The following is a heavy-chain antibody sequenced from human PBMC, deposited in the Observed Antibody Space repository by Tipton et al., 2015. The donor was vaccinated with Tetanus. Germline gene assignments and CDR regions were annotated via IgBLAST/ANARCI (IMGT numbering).Heavy chain of an antibody. CDR3: ARVATPSPGGYYYYYMDV. CDR2: IYYSGST. V-gene: IGHV4-31*03. D-gene: IGHD5-12*01. Sequence: TLSLTCTVSGGSISSGGYYWSWIRQHPGKGLEWIGYIYYSGSTYHNPSLRSRVTISVDTSKNQFSLELSSVTAADTAVYYCARVATPSPGGYYYYYMDVWGKGTTVTVSS. J-gene: IGHJ6*03. CDR1: GGSISSGGYY.